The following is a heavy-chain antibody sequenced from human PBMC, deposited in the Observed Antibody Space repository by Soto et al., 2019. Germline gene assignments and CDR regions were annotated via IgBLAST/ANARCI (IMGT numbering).Heavy chain of an antibody. Sequence: SETLSLTCTVSGGSISSYYWSWIRQPPGKGLEWIGYIYYSGSTNYNPSLKSRVTISVDTSKNQFSLKLSSVTAADTAVYYCARVGFVKYYYYMDVWGKGTTVTVSS. CDR2: IYYSGST. J-gene: IGHJ6*03. CDR1: GGSISSYY. V-gene: IGHV4-59*01. CDR3: ARVGFVKYYYYMDV. D-gene: IGHD2-21*01.